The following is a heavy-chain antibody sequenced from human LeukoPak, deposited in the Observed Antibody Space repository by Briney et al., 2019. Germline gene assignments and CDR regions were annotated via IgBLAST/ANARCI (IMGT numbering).Heavy chain of an antibody. V-gene: IGHV3-23*01. CDR2: ISGSGGST. Sequence: GGSLRLSCAASGFTFSNYAMSWVRQAPGKGLEWVSSISGSGGSTYYADSVKGRFTISRDNSKHTLYLQMNRLRAEDTAVYYCAKDSDFWTGNKLDYWGQGTLVTVSS. CDR3: AKDSDFWTGNKLDY. J-gene: IGHJ4*02. CDR1: GFTFSNYA. D-gene: IGHD3/OR15-3a*01.